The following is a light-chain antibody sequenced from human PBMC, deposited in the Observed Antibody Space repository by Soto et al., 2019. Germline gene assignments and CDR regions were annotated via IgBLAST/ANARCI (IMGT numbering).Light chain of an antibody. CDR3: MQALQSPRT. CDR1: QPLLHSNGFNY. V-gene: IGKV2-28*01. Sequence: DVVMTQSPLSLPVPPGEPASISCRSSQPLLHSNGFNYLDWYLQRPGQSQQLLIFLGSTRASGVPDRFSGSGSGTDCTLKISRVEAEDVGVYYCMQALQSPRTFGHGTKLKIK. CDR2: LGS. J-gene: IGKJ2*02.